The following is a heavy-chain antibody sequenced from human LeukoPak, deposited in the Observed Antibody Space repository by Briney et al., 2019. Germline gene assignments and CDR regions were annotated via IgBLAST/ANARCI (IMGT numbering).Heavy chain of an antibody. CDR2: IYPGDSDT. Sequence: GESLKISCQGSGYNFITYCIDWVRQMPGKGLEWMGIIYPGDSDTRYCPSFQGQATISADKSHSTAYLQWNSLKASDTAKYYCTRRDWQVNKGYFFDYWGQGTVVTVSS. D-gene: IGHD1/OR15-1a*01. CDR1: GYNFITYC. J-gene: IGHJ4*02. V-gene: IGHV5-51*01. CDR3: TRRDWQVNKGYFFDY.